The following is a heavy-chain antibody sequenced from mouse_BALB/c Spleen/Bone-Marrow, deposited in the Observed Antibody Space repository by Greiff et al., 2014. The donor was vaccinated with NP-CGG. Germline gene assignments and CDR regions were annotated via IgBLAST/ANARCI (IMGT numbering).Heavy chain of an antibody. V-gene: IGHV1S81*02. D-gene: IGHD2-2*01. CDR2: IYPSNGRN. Sequence: VQLQQSGAELVKPGASVKLSCKASGYTFTSYWMHWVKQRPGQGLEWIGEIYPSNGRNNYNEKFKNKATLTVDKSSSTAYMQRSSLTSEDSAVYSCAGGYPFAYWGQGTLVTVSA. CDR3: AGGYPFAY. J-gene: IGHJ3*01. CDR1: GYTFTSYW.